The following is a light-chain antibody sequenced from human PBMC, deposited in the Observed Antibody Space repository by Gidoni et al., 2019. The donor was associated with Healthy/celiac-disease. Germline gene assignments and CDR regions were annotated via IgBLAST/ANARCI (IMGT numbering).Light chain of an antibody. CDR2: EVS. CDR3: SSYTSSSTLL. J-gene: IGLJ1*01. Sequence: QPALTQPASVSGSPGQSITISCTGTSSDVGGYNYVSWYQQHPGKAPKLMIYEVSNRPSGVSNRFSGSKSGNTASLTISGLQAEDEADYYCSSYTSSSTLLFGTGTKVTVL. CDR1: SSDVGGYNY. V-gene: IGLV2-14*01.